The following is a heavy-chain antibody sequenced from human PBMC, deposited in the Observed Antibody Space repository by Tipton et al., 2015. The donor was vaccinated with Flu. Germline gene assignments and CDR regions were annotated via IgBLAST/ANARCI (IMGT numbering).Heavy chain of an antibody. V-gene: IGHV3-23*01. CDR3: AKQGYSGYARPLYFDY. CDR2: ISGSGGST. CDR1: GFTFSSYA. D-gene: IGHD5-12*01. Sequence: GSLRLSCAASGFTFSSYAMSWVRQAPGKGLEWVSAISGSGGSTYYADSVKGRFTISRDNSKNTLYLQMNSLRAEDTAVYYCAKQGYSGYARPLYFDYWGQGTLVTVSS. J-gene: IGHJ4*02.